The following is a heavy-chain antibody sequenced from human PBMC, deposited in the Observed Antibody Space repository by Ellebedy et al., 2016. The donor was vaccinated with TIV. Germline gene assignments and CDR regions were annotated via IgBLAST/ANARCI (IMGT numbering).Heavy chain of an antibody. D-gene: IGHD4-23*01. V-gene: IGHV3-69-1*01. CDR3: AKSTVINPEGDAYDI. CDR1: GFNFGDYA. Sequence: PGGSLRLSCTASGFNFGDYAMIWVRQAPGKGLEWVSHVNSGEAKSYADSVKGRFTISRDNAKNSLYLHMNSLRAEDTAVYYCAKSTVINPEGDAYDIWGQGTKVTVSS. J-gene: IGHJ3*02. CDR2: VNSGEAK.